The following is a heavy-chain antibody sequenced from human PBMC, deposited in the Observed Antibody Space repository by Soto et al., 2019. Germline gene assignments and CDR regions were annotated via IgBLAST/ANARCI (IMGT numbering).Heavy chain of an antibody. CDR3: VHTGSIYDPFGY. D-gene: IGHD3-16*01. V-gene: IGHV2-5*01. Sequence: SGPTLVNPTHTLTLTCTFSGFSLTTYGVGVGWIRQPPGKALEWLALIFWNDDERYSPSLKSRLTITKDTSKNQVALTMSNMDPVHTATYYCVHTGSIYDPFGYWGRGTLATVSS. CDR2: IFWNDDE. CDR1: GFSLTTYGVG. J-gene: IGHJ4*02.